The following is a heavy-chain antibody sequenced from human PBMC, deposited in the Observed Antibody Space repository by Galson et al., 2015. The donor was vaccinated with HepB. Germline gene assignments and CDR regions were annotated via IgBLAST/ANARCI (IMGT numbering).Heavy chain of an antibody. J-gene: IGHJ3*02. CDR2: ISYDGSNK. V-gene: IGHV3-30*18. CDR1: GFTFSSYG. D-gene: IGHD6-6*01. CDR3: AKVVSSSNAFDI. Sequence: SLRLSCAASGFTFSSYGMHWVCQAPGKGLEWVAVISYDGSNKYYADSVKGRFTISRDNSKNTLYLQMNSLRAEDTAVYYCAKVVSSSNAFDIWGQGTMVTVSS.